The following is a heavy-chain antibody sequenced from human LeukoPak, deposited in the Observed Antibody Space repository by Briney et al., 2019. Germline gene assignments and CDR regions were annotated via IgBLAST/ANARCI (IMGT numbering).Heavy chain of an antibody. V-gene: IGHV4-59*01. CDR1: GGSISSYY. Sequence: SETLSLTCTVSGGSISSYYWSWIRRPPGKGLEWIGYIYYSGSTNYNPSLKSRVTISVDTSKNQFSLKLSSVTAADTAVYYCARHYCSGGSCYLYFDYWGQGTLVTVSS. CDR3: ARHYCSGGSCYLYFDY. D-gene: IGHD2-15*01. J-gene: IGHJ4*02. CDR2: IYYSGST.